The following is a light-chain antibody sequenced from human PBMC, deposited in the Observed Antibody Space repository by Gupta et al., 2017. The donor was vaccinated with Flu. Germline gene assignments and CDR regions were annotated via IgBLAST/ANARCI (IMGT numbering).Light chain of an antibody. CDR3: QSYDSSTRGVV. J-gene: IGLJ2*01. Sequence: VMSQPHSVSASPGKTLTISCTRTSGSIATTYVQWYQQRPGSSPTTVIYEDNRRLSGVPDRCSGSIDSSSNSATLTSPGLNTEEEADDYGQSYDSSTRGVVFGGGTRLTVL. CDR2: EDN. CDR1: SGSIATTY. V-gene: IGLV6-57*01.